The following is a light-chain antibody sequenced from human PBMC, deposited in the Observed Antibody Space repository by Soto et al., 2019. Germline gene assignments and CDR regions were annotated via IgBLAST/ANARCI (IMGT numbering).Light chain of an antibody. Sequence: IHMTQSPSSLSASVGDRVTITCRASQGIRNDLGWYQQKPGKAPKLLIYAASSLLSGVPSRFSGSGSRTEFTLTIGGLQPDDFATYYCQQFNSYPITFGQGTKVDIK. V-gene: IGKV1-17*01. CDR2: AAS. J-gene: IGKJ1*01. CDR3: QQFNSYPIT. CDR1: QGIRND.